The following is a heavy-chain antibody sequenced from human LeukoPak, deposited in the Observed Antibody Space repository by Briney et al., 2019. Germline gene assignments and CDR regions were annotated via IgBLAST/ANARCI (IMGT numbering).Heavy chain of an antibody. D-gene: IGHD5-12*01. CDR3: VKGGHKLDIQTTHYYYGLDV. CDR2: INSDGSST. CDR1: GFTFSSYW. J-gene: IGHJ6*02. V-gene: IGHV3-74*01. Sequence: GGSLRLSCAASGFTFSSYWMHWVRQAPGKGLVWVSRINSDGSSTSYADSVKGRFTISRDDAKNTMYLQMNSLRVEDTAVYYCVKGGHKLDIQTTHYYYGLDVWGRGTTVAVS.